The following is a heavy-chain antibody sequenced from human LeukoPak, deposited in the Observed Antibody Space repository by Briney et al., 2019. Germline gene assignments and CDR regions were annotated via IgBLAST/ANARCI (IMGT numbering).Heavy chain of an antibody. CDR2: ISWNSGSI. Sequence: GRSLRLSCAASGFTFDDYAMHRVRQAPGKGLEWVSGISWNSGSIGYADSVKGRFTISRDNAKNSLYLQMNSLRAEDTALYYCAKVDSYYDFWSGYYVEYGMDVWGQGTTVTVSS. CDR1: GFTFDDYA. D-gene: IGHD3-3*01. J-gene: IGHJ6*02. CDR3: AKVDSYYDFWSGYYVEYGMDV. V-gene: IGHV3-9*01.